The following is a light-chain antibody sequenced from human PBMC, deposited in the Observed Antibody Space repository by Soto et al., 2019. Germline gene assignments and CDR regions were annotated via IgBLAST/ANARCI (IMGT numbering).Light chain of an antibody. CDR2: DAS. CDR3: QQYKTYPLT. CDR1: QSISSW. Sequence: DIQMTQSPSTLSASVGDRVTITCRASQSISSWLAWFQQKPGKAPNLLIYDASSLESGVPSRFSGSGSGTEFTLTISSLQPDDFATYYCQQYKTYPLTFGQGTRLEIK. V-gene: IGKV1-5*01. J-gene: IGKJ5*01.